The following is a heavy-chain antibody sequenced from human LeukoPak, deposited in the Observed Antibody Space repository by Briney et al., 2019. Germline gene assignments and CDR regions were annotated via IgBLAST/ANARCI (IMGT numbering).Heavy chain of an antibody. D-gene: IGHD5-24*01. CDR2: ISSSGSTI. Sequence: PPGGSLRLSCAASGFTFSSYEMNWVRQAPGKGLEWVSYISSSGSTIYYADSVKGRFTISRDNAKNSLYLQMNSLRAEDTAVYYCARDSRDGYYRPDYFDYWGQGILVTVSS. CDR3: ARDSRDGYYRPDYFDY. J-gene: IGHJ4*02. CDR1: GFTFSSYE. V-gene: IGHV3-48*03.